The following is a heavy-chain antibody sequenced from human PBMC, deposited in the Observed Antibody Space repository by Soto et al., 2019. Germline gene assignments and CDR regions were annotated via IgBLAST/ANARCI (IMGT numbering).Heavy chain of an antibody. CDR2: VYHTWTT. CDR3: ARALVTDYNSRDYHYYFAMDV. CDR1: GGPVSGDDRY. Sequence: SETLPLTCVVSGGPVSGDDRYWSWISHLPGKGLEWIANVYHTWTTYYNPSLKSRVSMSVDTSQNQFSLILASVTAADTAVYYCARALVTDYNSRDYHYYFAMDVWGQGTSVTVSS. V-gene: IGHV4-31*02. D-gene: IGHD3-22*01. J-gene: IGHJ6*02.